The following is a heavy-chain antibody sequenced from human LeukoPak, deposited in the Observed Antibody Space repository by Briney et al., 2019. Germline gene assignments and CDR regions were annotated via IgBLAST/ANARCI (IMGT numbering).Heavy chain of an antibody. J-gene: IGHJ6*03. D-gene: IGHD6-19*01. Sequence: SETLSLTCTVSGGSISSYYRSWIRQPPGKGLEWIGYIYYSGSTNYNPSLKSRVTISVDTSKNQFSLKLSSVTAADTAVYYCGRDLGEAGTDYYYCMGVWGKGTTVTVSS. CDR2: IYYSGST. V-gene: IGHV4-59*12. CDR1: GGSISSYY. CDR3: GRDLGEAGTDYYYCMGV.